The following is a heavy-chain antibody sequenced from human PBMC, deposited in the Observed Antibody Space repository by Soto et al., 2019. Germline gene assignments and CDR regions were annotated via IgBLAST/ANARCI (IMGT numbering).Heavy chain of an antibody. CDR2: ISYDGSNK. CDR3: ARGPRYDFWSGLDY. J-gene: IGHJ4*02. CDR1: GFTFSSYA. Sequence: QVQLVESGGGVVQPGRSLRLSCAASGFTFSSYAMHWVRQAPGKGLEWVAVISYDGSNKYYADSVKGRFTISRDNSKNTLYLQMNSLRAEDTAVYYCARGPRYDFWSGLDYWGQGTLVTVSS. V-gene: IGHV3-30-3*01. D-gene: IGHD3-3*01.